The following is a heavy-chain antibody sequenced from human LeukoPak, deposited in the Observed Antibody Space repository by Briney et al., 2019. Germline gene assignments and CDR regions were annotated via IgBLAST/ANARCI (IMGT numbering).Heavy chain of an antibody. Sequence: AGGSPRLSCAASGFTFDDYAMHWVRQAPGKGLEWVSGISWNSGSIGYADSVKGRFTISRDNAKNSLYLQMNSLRAEDTALYYCAKASRPYSSSWYDYYGMDVWGQGTSVTVSS. D-gene: IGHD6-13*01. CDR2: ISWNSGSI. CDR1: GFTFDDYA. J-gene: IGHJ6*02. V-gene: IGHV3-9*01. CDR3: AKASRPYSSSWYDYYGMDV.